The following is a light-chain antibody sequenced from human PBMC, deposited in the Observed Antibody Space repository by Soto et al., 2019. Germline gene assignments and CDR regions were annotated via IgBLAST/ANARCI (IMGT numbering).Light chain of an antibody. Sequence: EIVLTQSPATLSLSPGQRATLACMASQSVSSNYLAWYQQKPGQTPSLLIYGASRRATGTPDRVSGSGSGTDFTLTISRLEPEDFAVYYCQQYGRSPYTFGQGTKLEIK. CDR1: QSVSSNY. CDR2: GAS. CDR3: QQYGRSPYT. V-gene: IGKV3-20*01. J-gene: IGKJ2*01.